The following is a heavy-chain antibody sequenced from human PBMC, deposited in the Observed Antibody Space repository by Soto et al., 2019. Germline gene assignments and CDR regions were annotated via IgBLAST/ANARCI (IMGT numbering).Heavy chain of an antibody. CDR3: ARSRSTSNDAFDI. Sequence: ASAKVSCKASGYTFTSYAMHWVRQAPGQRLEWMGWINAGNGNTKYSQKFQGRVTITRDTSASTAYMELSSLRSEETAVYYCARSRSTSNDAFDIWGQGTMVTVSS. CDR1: GYTFTSYA. D-gene: IGHD2-2*01. CDR2: INAGNGNT. V-gene: IGHV1-3*01. J-gene: IGHJ3*02.